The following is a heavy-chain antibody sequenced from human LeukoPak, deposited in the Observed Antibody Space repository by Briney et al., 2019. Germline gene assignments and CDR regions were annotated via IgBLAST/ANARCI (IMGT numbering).Heavy chain of an antibody. Sequence: GGSLRLSCAASGFTVSSNYMSWVRQAPGKGLEWVSVIYSGGSTYYADSVKGRFTISRDNSKNTLYLQMNSLRAEDTAVYDCARSLIAVAGTICFDYWGQGTLVTVSS. J-gene: IGHJ4*02. V-gene: IGHV3-66*01. CDR3: ARSLIAVAGTICFDY. D-gene: IGHD6-19*01. CDR1: GFTVSSNY. CDR2: IYSGGST.